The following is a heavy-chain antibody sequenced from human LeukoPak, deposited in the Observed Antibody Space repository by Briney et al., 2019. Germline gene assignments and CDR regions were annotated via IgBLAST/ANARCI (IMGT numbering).Heavy chain of an antibody. CDR2: ISGSGGST. CDR1: GFTFSSYA. V-gene: IGHV3-23*01. J-gene: IGHJ4*02. D-gene: IGHD4-11*01. Sequence: GGSLRLSCAASGFTFSSYAMSWVRQAPGKGLEWVSAISGSGGSTYYADSVKGRFTISRDNSKNTLYLQMNSLRAEDTAAYYCAKVARSKTTVTTYFDYWGQGTLVTVSS. CDR3: AKVARSKTTVTTYFDY.